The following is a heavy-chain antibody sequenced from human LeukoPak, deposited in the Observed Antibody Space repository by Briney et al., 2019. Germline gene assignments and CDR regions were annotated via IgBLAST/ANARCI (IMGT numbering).Heavy chain of an antibody. V-gene: IGHV3-7*01. D-gene: IGHD6-19*01. J-gene: IGHJ4*02. CDR2: IKHDGSQK. CDR3: ARDRGSSGWYEFDY. CDR1: GFTSDNYW. Sequence: GGSLRLSCAASGFTSDNYWMNWVRQAPGRGLEWVAIIKHDGSQKYYVDSVKGRFTISRDNAKNSLYLQMNSLRAEDTAVYYCARDRGSSGWYEFDYWGQGTLVTVSS.